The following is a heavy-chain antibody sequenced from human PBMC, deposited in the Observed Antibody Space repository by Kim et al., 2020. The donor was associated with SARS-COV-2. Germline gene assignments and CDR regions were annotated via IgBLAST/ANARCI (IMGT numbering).Heavy chain of an antibody. CDR3: ATLRGYPHGAFDI. J-gene: IGHJ3*02. D-gene: IGHD6-13*01. V-gene: IGHV1-24*01. Sequence: YAQKFQGRVTMTEDTSTDTAYMELSSLRSEDTAVYYCATLRGYPHGAFDIWGQGTMVTVSS.